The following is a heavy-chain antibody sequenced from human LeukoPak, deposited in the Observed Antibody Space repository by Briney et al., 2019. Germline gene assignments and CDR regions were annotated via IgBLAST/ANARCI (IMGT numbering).Heavy chain of an antibody. D-gene: IGHD6-19*01. V-gene: IGHV3-7*01. Sequence: PGGSLRLSCAASEFTFSSYRMNWVRQAPGKGLEWVANIKQDGSEKYYVDSVKGRFTISRDNAKNSLYLQMNSLRAEDTAVYYCARSSGEQWLGYFFDYWGQGTLVAVSS. J-gene: IGHJ4*02. CDR1: EFTFSSYR. CDR2: IKQDGSEK. CDR3: ARSSGEQWLGYFFDY.